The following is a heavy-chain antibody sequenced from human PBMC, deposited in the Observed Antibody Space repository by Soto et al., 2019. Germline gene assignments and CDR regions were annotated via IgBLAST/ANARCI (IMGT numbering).Heavy chain of an antibody. CDR3: AKSGCSGGSCYRSNYYFYAMDV. Sequence: GGSLRLSCAASGFTFSSHAMNWVRQAPGKGLEWVSAISGSGNSPYYADSVKGRFTISRDNSKNTMYLQMNSLRAGDTAVYYCAKSGCSGGSCYRSNYYFYAMDVWGQGTTVTVSS. D-gene: IGHD2-15*01. CDR2: ISGSGNSP. V-gene: IGHV3-23*01. CDR1: GFTFSSHA. J-gene: IGHJ6*02.